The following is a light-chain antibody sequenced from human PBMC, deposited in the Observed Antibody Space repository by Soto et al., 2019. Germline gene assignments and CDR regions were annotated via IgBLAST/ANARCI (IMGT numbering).Light chain of an antibody. CDR1: QSVTNNY. Sequence: EIVLMQSPGTLSLSPGERATLSCRASQSVTNNYLAWYQQKPGQAPRLLIYGASSRATGVPDRFSGSGSGTDFNLTITRREPEDFAVYYCQQYGISPLMYTFGQGTKLEVK. CDR2: GAS. CDR3: QQYGISPLMYT. V-gene: IGKV3-20*01. J-gene: IGKJ2*01.